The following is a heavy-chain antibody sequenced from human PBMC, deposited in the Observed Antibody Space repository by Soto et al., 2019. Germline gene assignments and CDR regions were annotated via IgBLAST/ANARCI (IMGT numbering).Heavy chain of an antibody. CDR1: GGSISSYY. CDR3: ARASYSSSWSERNNNWFDP. V-gene: IGHV4-59*01. CDR2: IYYSGST. D-gene: IGHD6-13*01. Sequence: SETLSLTCTVSGGSISSYYWSWIRQPPGKGLEWIGYIYYSGSTNYNPSLKSRVTISVDTSKNQFSLKLSSVTAADTAVYYCARASYSSSWSERNNNWFDPWGQGTLVTVSS. J-gene: IGHJ5*02.